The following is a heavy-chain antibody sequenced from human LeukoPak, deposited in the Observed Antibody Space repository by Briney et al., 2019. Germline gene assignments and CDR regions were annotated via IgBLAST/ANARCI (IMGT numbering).Heavy chain of an antibody. V-gene: IGHV1-2*02. D-gene: IGHD2-8*01. CDR2: INPDSGGR. CDR1: GYTFTGYY. Sequence: ASVKVSCKASGYTFTGYYLHWVRQAPGQGLEWMGWINPDSGGRNYAQKFKGRVTMTRDTSISTAYMELSGLRSDDTAVYYCAGDPIVQAGYYYGMDVWGQGTTVTVSS. CDR3: AGDPIVQAGYYYGMDV. J-gene: IGHJ6*02.